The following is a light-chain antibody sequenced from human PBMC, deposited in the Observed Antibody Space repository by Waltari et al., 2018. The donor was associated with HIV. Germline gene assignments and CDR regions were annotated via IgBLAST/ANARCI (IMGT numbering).Light chain of an antibody. CDR1: ESLLLSNGYNA. CDR3: MQVLQTPLT. CDR2: LGS. V-gene: IGKV2-28*01. Sequence: DIVMTHSVLSLPVTRGEPASISCGSSESLLLSNGYNALNWDLQTPGQSPQLLIYLGSNRASGVPDRFSGSGSGTDFTLKISRVEVEDVGVYYYMQVLQTPLTFGGGTKVEIK. J-gene: IGKJ4*01.